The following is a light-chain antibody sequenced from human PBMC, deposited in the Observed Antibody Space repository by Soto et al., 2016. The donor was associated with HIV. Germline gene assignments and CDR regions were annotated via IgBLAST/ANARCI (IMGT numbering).Light chain of an antibody. CDR1: QDIRND. Sequence: AIQMTQSPSSLSASVGDRITMTCRASQDIRNDLGWYQQKPGKAPKLLIYAASSLQSGVSSRFSGSGSGTDFTLTIGSLQAEDFATYYCLQDYSYPWTFGQGTKVEIK. J-gene: IGKJ1*01. CDR3: LQDYSYPWT. V-gene: IGKV1-6*02. CDR2: AAS.